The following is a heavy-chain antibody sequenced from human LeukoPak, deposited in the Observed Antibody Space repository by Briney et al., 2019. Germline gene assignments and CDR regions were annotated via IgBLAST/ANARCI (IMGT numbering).Heavy chain of an antibody. Sequence: GGSLRLSCAASGFTFSSYNMNWVRQAPGKGLEWVSSISSSSNCIYHADSVKGRFTISRDNPKNTLYLQMNSLRAEDTAVYYCAKDLTLYGDFPYFDYWGQGTLVTVSS. CDR3: AKDLTLYGDFPYFDY. D-gene: IGHD2-21*01. CDR2: ISSSSNCI. CDR1: GFTFSSYN. J-gene: IGHJ4*02. V-gene: IGHV3-21*04.